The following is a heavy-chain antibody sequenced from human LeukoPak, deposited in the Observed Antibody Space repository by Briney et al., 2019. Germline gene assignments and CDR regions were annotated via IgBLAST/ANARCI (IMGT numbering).Heavy chain of an antibody. J-gene: IGHJ4*02. CDR2: INPNSGGT. D-gene: IGHD5-24*01. V-gene: IGHV1-2*02. Sequence: GASVKVSCKASGYAFTGYYMHWVRQAPGQGLEWMGWINPNSGGTNYAQKFQGRVTMTRDTSISTAYMELSSLRSDDTAVYYCARDVRDGYGGERWGQGTLVTVSS. CDR3: ARDVRDGYGGER. CDR1: GYAFTGYY.